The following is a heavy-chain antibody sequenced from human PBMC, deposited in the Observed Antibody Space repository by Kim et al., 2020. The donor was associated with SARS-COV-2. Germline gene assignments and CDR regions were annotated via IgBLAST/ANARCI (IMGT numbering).Heavy chain of an antibody. CDR2: INPDASEK. J-gene: IGHJ6*02. CDR1: GFDFSVYW. CDR3: ARGHYGMDV. Sequence: GGSLRLSCAASGFDFSVYWMAWVRQVPGKGPEWVANINPDASEKFYLDSVRGRFTISRDNAKNSVYLQMNSLRADDTAVYYCARGHYGMDVWGQGTMVIVS. V-gene: IGHV3-7*01.